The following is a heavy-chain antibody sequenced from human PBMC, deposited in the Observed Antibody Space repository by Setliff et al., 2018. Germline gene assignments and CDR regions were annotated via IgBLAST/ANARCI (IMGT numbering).Heavy chain of an antibody. V-gene: IGHV4-61*09. D-gene: IGHD3-22*01. CDR2: IDPSGNT. J-gene: IGHJ6*03. CDR3: ARRSPAYYSDSSGYFYDTSPYMDV. Sequence: SETLSLTCTASGGSITSGSNYWSWIRQPAGRGLEWMGHIDPSGNTNYHPSLRSRVTISLDRSKKQFSLKLSSVTAADTALYYCARRSPAYYSDSSGYFYDTSPYMDVWGKGTTVTVSS. CDR1: GGSITSGSNY.